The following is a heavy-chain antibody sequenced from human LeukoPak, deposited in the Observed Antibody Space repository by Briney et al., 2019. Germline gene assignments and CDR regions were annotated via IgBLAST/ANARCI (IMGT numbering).Heavy chain of an antibody. D-gene: IGHD2-2*01. CDR2: IIPIFGTA. CDR3: ARGDIVVVPAALRYYYYYMDV. V-gene: IGHV1-69*13. CDR1: GGTFSSYA. Sequence: ASVKVSCKASGGTFSSYAISWVRQAPGQGLEWMGGIIPIFGTANYAQKIQGRVTIAADESTSTAYIELSSPRAEDTAVYYCARGDIVVVPAALRYYYYYMDVWGKGTTVTVSS. J-gene: IGHJ6*03.